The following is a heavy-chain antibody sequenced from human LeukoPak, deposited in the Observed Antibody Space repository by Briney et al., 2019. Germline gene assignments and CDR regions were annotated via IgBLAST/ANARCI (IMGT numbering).Heavy chain of an antibody. CDR1: GYTFTSYY. D-gene: IGHD3-22*01. CDR2: INPSGGST. Sequence: ASVKVSCKASGYTFTSYYMHWVRQAPGQGLEWMGIINPSGGSTSYAQKFQGRVTMTRDTSTSTVYMELSSLRSEDTAVYYCARVIKTYYYDSSGYFDYWGQGTLVTVSS. V-gene: IGHV1-46*01. CDR3: ARVIKTYYYDSSGYFDY. J-gene: IGHJ4*02.